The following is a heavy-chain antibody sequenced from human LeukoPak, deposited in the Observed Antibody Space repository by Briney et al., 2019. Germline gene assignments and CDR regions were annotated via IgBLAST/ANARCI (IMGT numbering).Heavy chain of an antibody. V-gene: IGHV4-38-2*01. CDR1: GYSISSGYY. J-gene: IGHJ4*02. CDR2: SYHSGST. D-gene: IGHD2-2*01. CDR3: ARLFEPPMIVVVPAAPDY. Sequence: SETLSLTCAVSGYSISSGYYWGWIRQPPGKGLEWIGSSYHSGSTYYNPSLKSRVTISVDTSKHQFSLKLSSVTAADTAVYYCARLFEPPMIVVVPAAPDYWGQGTLVTVSS.